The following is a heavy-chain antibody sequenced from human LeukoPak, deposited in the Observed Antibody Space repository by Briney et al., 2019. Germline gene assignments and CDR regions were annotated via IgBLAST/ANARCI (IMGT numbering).Heavy chain of an antibody. CDR1: GYRIGSYW. CDR2: IYPGDSDT. V-gene: IGHV5-51*01. J-gene: IGHJ4*02. D-gene: IGHD6-13*01. CDR3: ARTHSTSWYSLDY. Sequence: GESLKISCEGSGYRIGSYWISGGRQMPGKRLEWMGIIYPGDSDTSSSPSFQGQVTISADKSISTAYLQWSSLKASDSAIYYCARTHSTSWYSLDYWGQGTLVTISS.